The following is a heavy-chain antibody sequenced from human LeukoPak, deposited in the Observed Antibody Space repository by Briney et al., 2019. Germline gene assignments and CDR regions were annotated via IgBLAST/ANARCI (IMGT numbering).Heavy chain of an antibody. J-gene: IGHJ5*02. CDR2: INPNSGAT. V-gene: IGHV1-2*02. Sequence: ASVKVSCKASGYTFTGYYMHWVRQAPGRGLEWMGWINPNSGATKHAQKFQGRVTMTRDTSISTAYMEVSRLRFDDTAVYYCARDGGWYQLLWWFDPWGQGTLVTVSS. CDR1: GYTFTGYY. CDR3: ARDGGWYQLLWWFDP. D-gene: IGHD2-2*01.